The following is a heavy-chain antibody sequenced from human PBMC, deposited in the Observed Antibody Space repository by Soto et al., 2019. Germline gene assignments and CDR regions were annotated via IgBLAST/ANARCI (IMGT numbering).Heavy chain of an antibody. D-gene: IGHD3-22*01. Sequence: QVQLVQSGAEVKKPGSSVKVSCKASGGTFSSYAISWVRQAPGQGLEWMGGIIPIFGTANYAQKFQGRVTIAADESTSTAYRERSSVRAEDTAVDYGARGGHYDSNWVDPWGEGTLVTVSS. V-gene: IGHV1-69*12. J-gene: IGHJ5*02. CDR3: ARGGHYDSNWVDP. CDR2: IIPIFGTA. CDR1: GGTFSSYA.